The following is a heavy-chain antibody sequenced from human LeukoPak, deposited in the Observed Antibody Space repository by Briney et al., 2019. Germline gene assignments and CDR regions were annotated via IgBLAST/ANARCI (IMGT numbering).Heavy chain of an antibody. D-gene: IGHD2-2*01. J-gene: IGHJ4*02. V-gene: IGHV3-9*01. CDR2: ISWNSGSI. Sequence: HPGGSLRLSCAASGFTFDDYAMHWVRQAPGKGLEWVSGISWNSGSIGYADSVKGRFTISRDNAKNSLYLQMNSLRAEDTALYYCARGVVPAVPFDYWGQGTLVTVSS. CDR1: GFTFDDYA. CDR3: ARGVVPAVPFDY.